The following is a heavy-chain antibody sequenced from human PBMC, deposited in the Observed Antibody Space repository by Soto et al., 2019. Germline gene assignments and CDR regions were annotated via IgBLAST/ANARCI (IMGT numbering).Heavy chain of an antibody. CDR3: AIAAAGPNWFDP. V-gene: IGHV1-3*01. D-gene: IGHD6-13*01. Sequence: ASVKVSCKASGYTFTSYAMHWVRQAPGQRLEWMGWINAGNGNTKYSQKFQGRVTITRDTSASTAYMELSSLRSEDTAVYYCAIAAAGPNWFDPWGQGTLVTVSS. CDR1: GYTFTSYA. J-gene: IGHJ5*02. CDR2: INAGNGNT.